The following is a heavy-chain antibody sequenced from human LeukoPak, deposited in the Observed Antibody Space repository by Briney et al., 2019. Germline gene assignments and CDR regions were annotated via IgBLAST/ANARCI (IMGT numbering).Heavy chain of an antibody. J-gene: IGHJ4*02. CDR3: ALQYSRSWYAYFDY. CDR2: INPNSGGT. D-gene: IGHD6-13*01. Sequence: ASVKVSCKASGYTFTGYYMHWVRQGPGQGLEWMGWINPNSGGTNYAQKFQGRVTMTRDTSISTAYMELSRLRSDDTAVYYCALQYSRSWYAYFDYWGQGTPVTVSS. V-gene: IGHV1-2*02. CDR1: GYTFTGYY.